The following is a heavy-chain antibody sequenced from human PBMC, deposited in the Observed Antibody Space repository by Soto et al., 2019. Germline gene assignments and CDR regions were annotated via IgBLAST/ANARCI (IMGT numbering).Heavy chain of an antibody. CDR2: INAHSGGT. D-gene: IGHD6-6*01. Sequence: ASVKVSCKASGYTFTGYYMHWVRQAPGQGLEWMGWINAHSGGTEYAQKFQGRVTLTGDTSIATAYLTLTSLTSDDTALYYCAKDLTRQLAYWLDPWGQGTQVTVSS. J-gene: IGHJ5*02. CDR1: GYTFTGYY. V-gene: IGHV1-2*02. CDR3: AKDLTRQLAYWLDP.